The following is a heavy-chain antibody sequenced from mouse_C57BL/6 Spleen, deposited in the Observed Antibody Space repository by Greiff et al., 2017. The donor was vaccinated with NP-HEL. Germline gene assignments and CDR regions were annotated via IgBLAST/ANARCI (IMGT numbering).Heavy chain of an antibody. V-gene: IGHV14-4*01. CDR2: IDPENGDT. J-gene: IGHJ2*01. CDR1: GFNIKDDY. CDR3: TRVTTVVATDY. D-gene: IGHD1-1*01. Sequence: VQLQQSGAELVRPGASVKLSCAASGFNIKDDYMHWVKQRPEQGLEWIGWIDPENGDTEYASKFQGKATITADTSSNTAYLQLSSLRSEDTAVYYCTRVTTVVATDYWGQGTTLTVSS.